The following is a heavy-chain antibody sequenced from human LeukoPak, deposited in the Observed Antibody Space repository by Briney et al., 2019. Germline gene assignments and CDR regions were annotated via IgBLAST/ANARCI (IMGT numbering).Heavy chain of an antibody. CDR3: ARAGSGWYEIDS. Sequence: GRSLRLSCAASGFTFNSYAMHWVRQAPGKGLDWVAVIWYDGSNKYYADSVKGRFTISRDNSKNTLYLQMNSLRVEDTALYYCARAGSGWYEIDSWGQGTLVTVSS. CDR1: GFTFNSYA. J-gene: IGHJ4*02. D-gene: IGHD6-19*01. V-gene: IGHV3-33*01. CDR2: IWYDGSNK.